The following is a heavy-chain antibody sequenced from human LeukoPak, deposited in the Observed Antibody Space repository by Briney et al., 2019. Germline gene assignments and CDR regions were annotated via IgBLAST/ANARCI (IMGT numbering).Heavy chain of an antibody. CDR1: GGSISRSSSY. J-gene: IGHJ5*02. D-gene: IGHD5/OR15-5a*01. V-gene: IGHV4-39*01. CDR3: ARRRTVSTTGRFDP. Sequence: SETLSLTCTVSGGSISRSSSYWGWIRQPPGKGLEWIGSIYYSGNTYYNPSLKSRVNISVDMSKNQVSLKVSSVTAADTAVYYCARRRTVSTTGRFDPWGQEILVTVSS. CDR2: IYYSGNT.